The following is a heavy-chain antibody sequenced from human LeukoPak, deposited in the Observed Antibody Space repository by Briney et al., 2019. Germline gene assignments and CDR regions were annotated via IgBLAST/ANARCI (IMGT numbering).Heavy chain of an antibody. CDR2: IKQDGSEK. D-gene: IGHD1-26*01. J-gene: IGHJ4*02. CDR1: GFTFSSYW. Sequence: PGGSLRLSCAASGFTFSSYWMSWVRQAPGKGLEWVANIKQDGSEKYYVDSVKGRFTISRDNAKNSLYLQMNSLRAEDTAVYYCARVEAHSGSYPSVRYFDYWAREPWSPSPQ. CDR3: ARVEAHSGSYPSVRYFDY. V-gene: IGHV3-7*01.